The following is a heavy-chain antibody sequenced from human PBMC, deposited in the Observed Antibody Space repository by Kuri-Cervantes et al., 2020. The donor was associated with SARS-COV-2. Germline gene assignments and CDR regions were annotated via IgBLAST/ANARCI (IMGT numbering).Heavy chain of an antibody. Sequence: SETLSLTCTVSGGSVNFISYYWSWIRQPPGKGPEWIGHTYNNGIITNYNPSLKSRVTISVDTSKNQFFLRLTSVTAADTAVYYCARDVGTTSRFDYWGQGALVTVSS. D-gene: IGHD1-26*01. CDR3: ARDVGTTSRFDY. CDR2: TYNNGIIT. CDR1: GGSVNFISYY. J-gene: IGHJ4*02. V-gene: IGHV4-61*01.